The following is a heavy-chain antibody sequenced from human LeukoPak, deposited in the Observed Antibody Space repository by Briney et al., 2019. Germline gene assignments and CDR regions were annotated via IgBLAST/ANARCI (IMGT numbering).Heavy chain of an antibody. CDR1: GYTLTELS. Sequence: ASVKVSCKVSGYTLTELSMHWVRQAPGKGLEWMGGFDPEDGETIYAQKFQGRVTITADESTSTAYMELSSLRSEDTAVYYCARGTCSGGSCYHFDYWGQGTLVTVSS. V-gene: IGHV1-24*01. D-gene: IGHD2-15*01. CDR3: ARGTCSGGSCYHFDY. J-gene: IGHJ4*02. CDR2: FDPEDGET.